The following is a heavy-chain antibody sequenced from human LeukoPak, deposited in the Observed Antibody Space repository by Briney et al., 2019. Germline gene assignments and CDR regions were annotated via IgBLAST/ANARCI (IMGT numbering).Heavy chain of an antibody. D-gene: IGHD6-6*01. CDR3: ARHRSSYDY. Sequence: SETLSLTCTVSGGSISSSSYYWGWIRQPPGKGLEWIGSIYYSGSTYYNPSLKSRVTISVDTSKNQFSLKLSSVTAADTAVYYCARHRSSYDYWGQGTLVTVSS. V-gene: IGHV4-39*01. CDR2: IYYSGST. J-gene: IGHJ4*02. CDR1: GGSISSSSYY.